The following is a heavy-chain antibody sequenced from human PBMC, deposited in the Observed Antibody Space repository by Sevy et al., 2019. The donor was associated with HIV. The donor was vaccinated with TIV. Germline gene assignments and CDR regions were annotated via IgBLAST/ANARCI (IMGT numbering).Heavy chain of an antibody. V-gene: IGHV3-23*01. J-gene: IGHJ4*02. CDR1: GFTFSNYV. Sequence: GGSLRLSCAASGFTFSNYVMSWVRQAPGKGLEWVSDISGGSTTTYYADSVKGRFTISRDNSKRTRYLPMNTLGAEDRAVYDCAISPVDLDSSGDYCGVDYWGQGTLVTVSS. CDR3: AISPVDLDSSGDYCGVDY. D-gene: IGHD3-22*01. CDR2: ISGGSTTT.